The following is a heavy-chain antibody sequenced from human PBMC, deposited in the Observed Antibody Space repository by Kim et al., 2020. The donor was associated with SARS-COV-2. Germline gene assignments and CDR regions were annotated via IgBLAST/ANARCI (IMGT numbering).Heavy chain of an antibody. CDR3: ARAGRYFDWLFHGWFDP. D-gene: IGHD3-9*01. Sequence: SETLSLTCTVSDGSISSGSYYWSWIRQPPGKGLEWIGYIYYSGRTNFNPSLKSRVTISVDTSKNQFSPKLSSVTAADTALYYCARAGRYFDWLFHGWFDPWGQGTLVTVSS. J-gene: IGHJ5*02. V-gene: IGHV4-61*01. CDR2: IYYSGRT. CDR1: DGSISSGSYY.